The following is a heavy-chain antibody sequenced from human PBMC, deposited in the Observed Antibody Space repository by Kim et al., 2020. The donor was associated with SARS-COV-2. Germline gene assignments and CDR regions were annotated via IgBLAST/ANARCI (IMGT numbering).Heavy chain of an antibody. Sequence: SETLSLTCTVSGGSISSYYWSWIRQPPGKGLEWIGYIYYSGSTNYNPSLKSRVTISVDTSKNQFSLKLSSVTAADTAVYYCARDLVHYGDPTAPDNWFDPWGQGTLVTVSS. J-gene: IGHJ5*02. V-gene: IGHV4-59*01. D-gene: IGHD4-17*01. CDR3: ARDLVHYGDPTAPDNWFDP. CDR1: GGSISSYY. CDR2: IYYSGST.